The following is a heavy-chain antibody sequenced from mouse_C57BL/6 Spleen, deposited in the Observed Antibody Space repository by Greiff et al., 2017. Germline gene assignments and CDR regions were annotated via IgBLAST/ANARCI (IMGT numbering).Heavy chain of an antibody. J-gene: IGHJ1*03. CDR3: TTVYYYGSSYGWYFDV. CDR2: IDPEDGDT. CDR1: GFNIKDYY. D-gene: IGHD1-1*01. V-gene: IGHV14-1*01. Sequence: VQLKESGAELVRPGASVKLSCTASGFNIKDYYMHWVKQRPEQGLEWIGRIDPEDGDTEYAPKFPGKATMTAATSSNPAYLQLSSLTSEDTAVYYCTTVYYYGSSYGWYFDVWGTGTTVTVSS.